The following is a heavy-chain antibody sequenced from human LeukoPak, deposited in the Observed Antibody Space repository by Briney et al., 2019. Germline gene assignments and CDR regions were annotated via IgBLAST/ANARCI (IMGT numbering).Heavy chain of an antibody. V-gene: IGHV1-2*02. Sequence: ASVKVSCKASGYTFTGYYMHWVRQAPGQGLEWMGWINPNSGGTNYAKKFQGRVTMTRDTSISTAYMELSRLRSDDTAVYYCASHIVVVTAIRGYNWFDPWGQGTLVTVSS. CDR2: INPNSGGT. D-gene: IGHD2-21*02. CDR1: GYTFTGYY. J-gene: IGHJ5*02. CDR3: ASHIVVVTAIRGYNWFDP.